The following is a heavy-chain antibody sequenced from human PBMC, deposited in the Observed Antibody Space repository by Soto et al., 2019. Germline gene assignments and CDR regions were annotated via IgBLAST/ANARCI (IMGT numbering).Heavy chain of an antibody. CDR1: GFTFSTYA. J-gene: IGHJ6*02. Sequence: GGSLRLSCAASGFTFSTYAMSWVRQAPGKGLEWVSAISDSGGRTYYADSVQGRFTISRDNARNSLYLQMSSLRAEDTAVYYCVRERGLSSFYGMDVWGQGTTVTVSS. CDR2: ISDSGGRT. V-gene: IGHV3-23*01. CDR3: VRERGLSSFYGMDV. D-gene: IGHD2-21*02.